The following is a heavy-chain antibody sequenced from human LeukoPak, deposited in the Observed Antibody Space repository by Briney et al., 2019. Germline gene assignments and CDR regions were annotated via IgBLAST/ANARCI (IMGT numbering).Heavy chain of an antibody. Sequence: PSETLSLTCAVYGGSFSGYYWSWIRQPPGKGLEWIGEINHSGSTNYNPSLKSRVTISVDTSKNQSSLKLSSVTAADTAVYYCARGNWPPYYYDSSGYYYVARRQPPPYGMDVWGQGTTVTVSS. CDR3: ARGNWPPYYYDSSGYYYVARRQPPPYGMDV. CDR1: GGSFSGYY. V-gene: IGHV4-34*01. CDR2: INHSGST. D-gene: IGHD3-22*01. J-gene: IGHJ6*02.